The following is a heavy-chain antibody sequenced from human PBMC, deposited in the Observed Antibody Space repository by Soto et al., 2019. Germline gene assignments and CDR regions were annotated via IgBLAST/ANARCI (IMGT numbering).Heavy chain of an antibody. Sequence: EVQLVESGGGLVKPGGSLRLSCAASGFTFSNAWMSWVRQAPGKGLEWVGRIKSKTDGGTTDYAAPVKGRFTISRDDSKNTLYLQMNSLKTEDTAVYYCTTDLPGVRLLELLFLADWGQGTLVTVSS. CDR1: GFTFSNAW. J-gene: IGHJ4*02. V-gene: IGHV3-15*01. CDR3: TTDLPGVRLLELLFLAD. D-gene: IGHD3-3*01. CDR2: IKSKTDGGTT.